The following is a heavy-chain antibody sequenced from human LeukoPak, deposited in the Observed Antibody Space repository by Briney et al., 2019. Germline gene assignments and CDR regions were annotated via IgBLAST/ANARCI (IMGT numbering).Heavy chain of an antibody. CDR2: ISSSSSYI. V-gene: IGHV3-21*01. D-gene: IGHD3-10*01. J-gene: IGHJ3*02. CDR3: ARDLGVRGLDAFDI. Sequence: GGSLRLSCAASGFTFSSYSMTWVRQAPGKGLEWVSSISSSSSYIYYADSVKGRFTISRDNAKNSLYLQMNSLRAEDTAVYYCARDLGVRGLDAFDIWGQGTMVTVSS. CDR1: GFTFSSYS.